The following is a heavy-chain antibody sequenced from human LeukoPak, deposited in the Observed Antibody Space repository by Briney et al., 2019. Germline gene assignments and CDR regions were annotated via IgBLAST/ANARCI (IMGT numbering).Heavy chain of an antibody. V-gene: IGHV3-30*02. J-gene: IGHJ4*02. CDR1: GFTFSSYG. D-gene: IGHD3-3*01. CDR2: IRYDGSNK. Sequence: GRSLRLSCAASGFTFSSYGMHWVRQAPGKGLEWVAFIRYDGSNKYYADSVKGRFTISRDNSKNTLYLQMNSLRAGDTAVYYCARERQNKDFWSGGDYWGQGTLVTVSS. CDR3: ARERQNKDFWSGGDY.